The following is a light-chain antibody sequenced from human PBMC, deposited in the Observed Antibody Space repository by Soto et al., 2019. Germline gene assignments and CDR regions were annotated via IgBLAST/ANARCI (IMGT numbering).Light chain of an antibody. CDR1: QSVSSN. J-gene: IGKJ3*01. CDR3: QQYNNWPPLFT. CDR2: GAS. V-gene: IGKV3-15*01. Sequence: EIVMTQSPATLSESPGERATLSCRASQSVSSNLAWYQQKPGQAPRLLIYGASTRATGIPARFSGSGSGTEFTHTVSSLQSEDFAVYYCQQYNNWPPLFTFGPGTKVDIK.